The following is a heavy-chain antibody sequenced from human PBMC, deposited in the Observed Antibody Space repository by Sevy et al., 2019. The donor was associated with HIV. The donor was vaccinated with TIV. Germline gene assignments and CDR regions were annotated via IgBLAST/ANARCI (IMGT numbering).Heavy chain of an antibody. CDR1: GRTFNSYA. V-gene: IGHV1-69*13. Sequence: ASVKVSCKASGRTFNSYAISWVRQAPGQGLEWMGGIIPMLGTAYYVQKFQDRVTITADESTGKAYMELSSLRSEDTAVYYCARSISWYASFDYWGQGTLVTVSS. D-gene: IGHD6-13*01. J-gene: IGHJ4*02. CDR3: ARSISWYASFDY. CDR2: IIPMLGTA.